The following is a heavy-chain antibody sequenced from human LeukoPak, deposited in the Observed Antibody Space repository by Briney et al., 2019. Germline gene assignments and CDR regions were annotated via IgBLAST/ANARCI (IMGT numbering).Heavy chain of an antibody. CDR3: AKSGGYGLIDY. CDR2: IYNSGST. V-gene: IGHV4-39*01. CDR1: GASISGSGYY. J-gene: IGHJ4*02. D-gene: IGHD1-26*01. Sequence: SETLSLTCTVSGASISGSGYYWGWIRQPPGKGLEWIGNIYNSGSTYYNASLQSRVTISIDTSKNQFSLRLSSVTAADTAMYYCAKSGGYGLIDYWGQGTLVTVSS.